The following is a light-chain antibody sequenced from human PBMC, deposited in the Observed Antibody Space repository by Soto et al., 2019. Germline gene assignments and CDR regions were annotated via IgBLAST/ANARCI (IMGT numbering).Light chain of an antibody. J-gene: IGLJ3*02. CDR3: RSAAGSSWV. Sequence: QSALTQPPSASGSPGQSVTISCTGTSSDVGGYNFVSWYQHHPGKAPKLMLYDVSMRPSGVPDRFSGSKSGNTASLTVSGLHEEEEDDYCCRSAAGSSWVFGGGTKLTVL. V-gene: IGLV2-8*01. CDR2: DVS. CDR1: SSDVGGYNF.